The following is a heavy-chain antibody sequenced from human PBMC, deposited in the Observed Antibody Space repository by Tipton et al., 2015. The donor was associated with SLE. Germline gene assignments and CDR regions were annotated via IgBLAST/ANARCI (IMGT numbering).Heavy chain of an antibody. D-gene: IGHD6-6*01. CDR3: ARDLAARFRFDY. CDR1: GGSISSYY. J-gene: IGHJ4*02. CDR2: IYYSGST. Sequence: TLSLTCTVSGGSISSYYWSWIRQPPGKGLEWIGYIYYSGSTNYNPPLKSRVTISVDTSKNQFSLKLSSVTAADTAVYYCARDLAARFRFDYWGQGTLVTVSS. V-gene: IGHV4-59*12.